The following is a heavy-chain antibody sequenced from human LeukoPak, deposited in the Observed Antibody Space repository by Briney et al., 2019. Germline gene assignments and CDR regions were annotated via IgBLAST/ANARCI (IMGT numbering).Heavy chain of an antibody. J-gene: IGHJ5*02. V-gene: IGHV4-4*02. CDR2: IHHSGSI. D-gene: IGHD3-16*01. CDR3: ATYSATWGWFDP. CDR1: GVSISSNLW. Sequence: SGTLSLTCAVSGVSISSNLWWTWVRQPPGKGLEWIAEIHHSGSINYNPSLKSRVTISVDKAKSQFSLKLSSVTAADTAVYYCATYSATWGWFDPWGQGTLVTVSS.